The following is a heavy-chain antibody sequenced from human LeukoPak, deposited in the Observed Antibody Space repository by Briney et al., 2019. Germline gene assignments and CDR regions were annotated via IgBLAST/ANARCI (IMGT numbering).Heavy chain of an antibody. CDR3: ARDRSGQFFDY. D-gene: IGHD5-24*01. CDR2: ISSSSGPI. J-gene: IGHJ4*02. CDR1: GFTFSSYS. V-gene: IGHV3-48*02. Sequence: GGSLRLSCAASGFTFSSYSMNWVRQAPGKGLEWLSYISSSSGPIYYADSVKGRFTISRDNAKNSLYLQMNSLSDEDTAVYFCARDRSGQFFDYWGQGTLVTVSS.